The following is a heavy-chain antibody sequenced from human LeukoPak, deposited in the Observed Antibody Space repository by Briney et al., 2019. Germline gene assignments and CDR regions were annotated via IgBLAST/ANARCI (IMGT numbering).Heavy chain of an antibody. J-gene: IGHJ4*02. D-gene: IGHD6-13*01. CDR1: GFTFRNYA. Sequence: GGSLRLSCAASGFTFRNYAMIWVRQAPGKGLEWVSAISGSGGSTYYADSVKDRFTISRDNSKNTLYLQMNSLRAEDTAVYYCAKERGSSWYSIDYWGQGTLVTVSS. V-gene: IGHV3-23*01. CDR3: AKERGSSWYSIDY. CDR2: ISGSGGST.